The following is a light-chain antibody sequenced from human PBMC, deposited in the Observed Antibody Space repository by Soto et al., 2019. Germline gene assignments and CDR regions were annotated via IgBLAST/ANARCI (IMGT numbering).Light chain of an antibody. Sequence: DIQMTQSPSAMSASVGDTVTITCRASQGIRNSLIWFQQKPGIVPKRLIYAASSLQSGVPSRFSGSGSGTEFTLTISSLQPEDCATYYCLQYSAYPVTFGQGTKVEIK. J-gene: IGKJ1*01. CDR2: AAS. CDR3: LQYSAYPVT. V-gene: IGKV1-17*03. CDR1: QGIRNS.